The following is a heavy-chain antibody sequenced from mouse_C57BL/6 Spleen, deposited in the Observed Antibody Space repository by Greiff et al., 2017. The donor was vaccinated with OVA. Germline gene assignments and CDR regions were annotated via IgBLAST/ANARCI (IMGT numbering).Heavy chain of an antibody. Sequence: VQLQQSGPELVKPGASVKISCKASGYTFTDYYMNWVKQSHGKSLEWIGDINPNNGGTSYNQKFKGKATLTVDKSSSTAYMELRSLTSEDSAVYYCARGGFWYDHAERGRDYWGQGTTLTVSS. CDR3: ARGGFWYDHAERGRDY. J-gene: IGHJ2*01. CDR2: INPNNGGT. V-gene: IGHV1-26*01. CDR1: GYTFTDYY. D-gene: IGHD2-4*01.